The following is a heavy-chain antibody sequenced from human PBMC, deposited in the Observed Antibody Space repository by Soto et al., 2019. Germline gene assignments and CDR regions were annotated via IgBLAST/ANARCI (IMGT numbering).Heavy chain of an antibody. Sequence: GGSLRLSCAASGFTVSSNYMSWVRQAPGKGLEWVSVIYSGGSTYYADSVKGRFTISRDNSKNTLYLQMNSLRAEDTAVYYCARDRCDFWSGYEGPYGMHVWGQGTTLTVYS. CDR3: ARDRCDFWSGYEGPYGMHV. CDR2: IYSGGST. CDR1: GFTVSSNY. J-gene: IGHJ6*02. V-gene: IGHV3-53*01. D-gene: IGHD3-3*01.